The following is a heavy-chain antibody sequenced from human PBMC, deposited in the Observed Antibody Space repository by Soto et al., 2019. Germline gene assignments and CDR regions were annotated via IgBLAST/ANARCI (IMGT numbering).Heavy chain of an antibody. D-gene: IGHD6-13*01. J-gene: IGHJ2*01. Sequence: SETLSLTCTVAGGSISSYYWSWIRQTPGKGLEWIGYVYYSGSTNYNPSLRSRVTISVDTSKNQFSPKLSSVTAAGTAVYYCARRQGGSSWYWYFDLWGRGTLVTVSS. CDR3: ARRQGGSSWYWYFDL. V-gene: IGHV4-59*08. CDR1: GGSISSYY. CDR2: VYYSGST.